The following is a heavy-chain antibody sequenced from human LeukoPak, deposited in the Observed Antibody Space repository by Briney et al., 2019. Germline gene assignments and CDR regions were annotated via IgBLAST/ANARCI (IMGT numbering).Heavy chain of an antibody. CDR3: ARDCSSSWYLFFDGMDV. CDR2: INHSGST. CDR1: GGSFSGYY. D-gene: IGHD6-13*01. J-gene: IGHJ6*02. Sequence: PSETLSLTCAVYGGSFSGYYWSWIRQPPGKGLEWIGEINHSGSTNYNPSLKSRVTISVDTSKNQFSLKLSSVTAADTAVYYCARDCSSSWYLFFDGMDVWGQGTTVTVSS. V-gene: IGHV4-34*01.